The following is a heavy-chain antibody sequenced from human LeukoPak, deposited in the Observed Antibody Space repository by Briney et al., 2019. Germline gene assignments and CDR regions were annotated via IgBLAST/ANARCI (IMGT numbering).Heavy chain of an antibody. CDR2: IYTGGST. CDR1: GGSISSYH. CDR3: ARLRKDYSHYFDY. Sequence: SETLSLTCSVSGGSISSYHWSWIRQPAGKGLEWIGRIYTGGSTNYNPSLKSRVTMSVDTSTNQFSLKLSSVTAADTAVYYCARLRKDYSHYFDYWGQGSLVTVSS. V-gene: IGHV4-4*07. D-gene: IGHD4-11*01. J-gene: IGHJ4*02.